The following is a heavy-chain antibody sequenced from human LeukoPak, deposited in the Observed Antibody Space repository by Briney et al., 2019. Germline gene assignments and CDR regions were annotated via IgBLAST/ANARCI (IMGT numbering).Heavy chain of an antibody. V-gene: IGHV3-30*04. J-gene: IGHJ4*02. CDR3: ARVSSAGTVRPFDY. D-gene: IGHD6-19*01. CDR1: GFTFSSYA. Sequence: GRSLRLSCAASGFTFSSYAMHWVRQAPGKGLEWVAVISYDGSNKYYADSVKGRFTISRDTFKNTLYLQMNSLRAEDTAMYYCARVSSAGTVRPFDYWGQGTLVTVSS. CDR2: ISYDGSNK.